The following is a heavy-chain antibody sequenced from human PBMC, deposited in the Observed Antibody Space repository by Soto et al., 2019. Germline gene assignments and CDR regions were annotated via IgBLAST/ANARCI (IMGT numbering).Heavy chain of an antibody. D-gene: IGHD6-19*01. CDR3: ARGTGYSSGPNDY. Sequence: PSETLSLPCTVSGGSISSYYWSWIRQPPGKGLEWIGYIYYSGSTNYNPSLKSRVTISVDTSKNQFSLKLSSVTAADTAVYYCARGTGYSSGPNDYWGQGTLVTVSS. CDR2: IYYSGST. V-gene: IGHV4-59*01. J-gene: IGHJ4*02. CDR1: GGSISSYY.